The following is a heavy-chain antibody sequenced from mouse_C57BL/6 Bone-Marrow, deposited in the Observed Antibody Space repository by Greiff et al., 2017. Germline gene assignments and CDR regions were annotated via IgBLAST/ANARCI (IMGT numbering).Heavy chain of an antibody. CDR1: GYAFSSYW. CDR2: IYPGDGDT. D-gene: IGHD1-1*01. CDR3: ARDTVERAFDY. J-gene: IGHJ2*01. V-gene: IGHV1-80*01. Sequence: QVQLQQSGAELVKPGASVKISCKASGYAFSSYWMNWVKQRPGKGLEWIGQIYPGDGDTNYNGKFKGKATLTADKSSSTAYMQLSSLTSEDSAVYFCARDTVERAFDYWGQGTTLTVSS.